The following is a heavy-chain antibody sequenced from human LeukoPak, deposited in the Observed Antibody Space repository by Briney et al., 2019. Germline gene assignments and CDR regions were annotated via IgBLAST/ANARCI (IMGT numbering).Heavy chain of an antibody. CDR1: GYAFTSYD. J-gene: IGHJ4*02. CDR2: MNPNSGNT. V-gene: IGHV1-8*01. D-gene: IGHD1-26*01. CDR3: ARDVNGWELPDYYFDY. Sequence: ASVKVSCKASGYAFTSYDINWVRQTTGQGLEWMGWMNPNSGNTGYAQKFQGRVTMTRNTSISTAYTELSSLRSEDTAVYYCARDVNGWELPDYYFDYWGQGTLVTVSS.